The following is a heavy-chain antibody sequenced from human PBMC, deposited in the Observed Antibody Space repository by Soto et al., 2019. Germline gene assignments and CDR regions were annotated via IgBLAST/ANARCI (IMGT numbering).Heavy chain of an antibody. D-gene: IGHD3-16*01. J-gene: IGHJ6*02. Sequence: QVQLEQSGDEVKKPGASVKVSCKASGYIFVNYGIAWVRQAPGQGLEWLGWSSPYTGNTYYATKVQGSPTLTTDTSTSTAFMALGSLTSADTAVYYCAMVDLYVTPTPQDVWGQGTTVTVSS. CDR3: AMVDLYVTPTPQDV. V-gene: IGHV1-18*01. CDR2: SSPYTGNT. CDR1: GYIFVNYG.